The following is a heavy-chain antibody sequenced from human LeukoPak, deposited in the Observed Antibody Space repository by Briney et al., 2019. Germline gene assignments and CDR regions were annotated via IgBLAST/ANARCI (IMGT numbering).Heavy chain of an antibody. D-gene: IGHD3-10*01. CDR3: ARGGSLTRGYYYYGMDV. Sequence: ASVKASCKASGYTFTSYYMHWVRQAPGQGLEWMGIINPSGGSTSYAQKFQGRVTMTRDTSTSTVYMELSSLRSEDTAVYYCARGGSLTRGYYYYGMDVWGQGTTVTVSS. CDR2: INPSGGST. J-gene: IGHJ6*02. CDR1: GYTFTSYY. V-gene: IGHV1-46*01.